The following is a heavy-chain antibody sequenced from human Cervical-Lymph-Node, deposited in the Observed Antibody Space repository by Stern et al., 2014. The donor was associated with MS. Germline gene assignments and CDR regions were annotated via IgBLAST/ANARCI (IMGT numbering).Heavy chain of an antibody. J-gene: IGHJ4*02. CDR1: GFTFSSYS. D-gene: IGHD3-22*01. V-gene: IGHV3-48*02. CDR3: ARDLVYDSSGYYDLLDY. CDR2: ISSSSSTI. Sequence: EMQLVESGGGLVQPGGSLRLSCAASGFTFSSYSMNWVRQAPGKGLEWVSYISSSSSTIYYADSVKGRFTISRDNAKNSLYLQMNSLRDEDTAVYYCARDLVYDSSGYYDLLDYWGQGTLVTVSS.